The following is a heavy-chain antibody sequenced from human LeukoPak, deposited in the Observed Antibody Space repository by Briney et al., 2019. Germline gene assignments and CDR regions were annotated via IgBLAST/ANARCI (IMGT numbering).Heavy chain of an antibody. CDR3: ARLGRDIVVVPAARYYYYGMDV. Sequence: GGSLRLSCAASGVTFSSYGMHWVRQAPGKGLEWVAVIWYDGSNKYYADSVKGRFTISRGNSKNTLYLQMNSLRAEDTAVYYCARLGRDIVVVPAARYYYYGMDVWGQGTTVTVSS. J-gene: IGHJ6*02. CDR1: GVTFSSYG. D-gene: IGHD2-2*01. CDR2: IWYDGSNK. V-gene: IGHV3-33*01.